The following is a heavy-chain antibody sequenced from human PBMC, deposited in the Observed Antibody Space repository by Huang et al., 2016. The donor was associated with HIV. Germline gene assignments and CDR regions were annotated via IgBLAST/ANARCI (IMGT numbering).Heavy chain of an antibody. D-gene: IGHD3-16*02. CDR1: GFTFTSYS. CDR3: AREDDYVWGSYRYKYFDY. CDR2: ISSTTSTI. Sequence: EVQLVESGGGLVQPGGSLRLSCAASGFTFTSYSMNWVRQAPGKGLEWVSYISSTTSTIYYADSVKGRVTISRDNAKNSLYLQMNILRDEDTAVYYCAREDDYVWGSYRYKYFDYWGQGTLVTVSS. V-gene: IGHV3-48*02. J-gene: IGHJ4*02.